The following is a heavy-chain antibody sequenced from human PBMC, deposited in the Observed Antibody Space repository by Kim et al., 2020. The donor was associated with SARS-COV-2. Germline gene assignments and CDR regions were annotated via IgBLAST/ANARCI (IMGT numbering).Heavy chain of an antibody. Sequence: GGSLRLSCAASGFTFADYTMHWVRQAPGKGLEWVSLISWDGGSTYYADSVKGRFTISRDNSKNSLYLQMNSLRTEDTALYYCAKALNYYDSSGPEAFDIWGQGTMVTVSS. J-gene: IGHJ3*02. D-gene: IGHD3-22*01. CDR3: AKALNYYDSSGPEAFDI. CDR2: ISWDGGST. V-gene: IGHV3-43*01. CDR1: GFTFADYT.